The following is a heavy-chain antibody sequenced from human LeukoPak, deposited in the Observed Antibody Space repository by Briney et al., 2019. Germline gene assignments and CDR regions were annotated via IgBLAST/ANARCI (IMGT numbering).Heavy chain of an antibody. Sequence: ASVKVSCKASGYTFTGYYMHWVRQAPGQGLEWMGIINPSGGRISYAQKFQGRVTMTRDMSTSAVYMELSSLRSEDTAVYYCAREWSSDSSGPLGIDYWGQGTLVTVSS. V-gene: IGHV1-46*01. D-gene: IGHD6-19*01. CDR3: AREWSSDSSGPLGIDY. J-gene: IGHJ4*02. CDR1: GYTFTGYY. CDR2: INPSGGRI.